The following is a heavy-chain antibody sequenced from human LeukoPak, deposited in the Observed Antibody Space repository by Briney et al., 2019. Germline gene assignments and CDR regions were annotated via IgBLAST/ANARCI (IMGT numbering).Heavy chain of an antibody. Sequence: SETLSLTCAVYGGSFSGHYWSWIRQPPGKGLEWIGEINHSGSTNYNPSLKSRVTISVDASKNQFSLKLSSVTAADTGVYYCARGQYRRDYWGQGTLVTVSS. V-gene: IGHV4-34*01. CDR1: GGSFSGHY. J-gene: IGHJ4*02. D-gene: IGHD2-2*01. CDR2: INHSGST. CDR3: ARGQYRRDY.